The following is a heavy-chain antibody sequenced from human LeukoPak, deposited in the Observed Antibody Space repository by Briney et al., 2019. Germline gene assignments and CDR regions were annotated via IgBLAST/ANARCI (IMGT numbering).Heavy chain of an antibody. CDR2: IYYSGST. Sequence: SETLSLTCTVSGGSISSYYWSWIRQPPGKGLEWIGYIYYSGSTNYNPSLKSRVTISVHTSKNQFSLKLRSVTAADTAVYYCARPVPSRLGWFDPWGQGTLVTVSS. V-gene: IGHV4-59*08. CDR1: GGSISSYY. CDR3: ARPVPSRLGWFDP. D-gene: IGHD1-1*01. J-gene: IGHJ5*02.